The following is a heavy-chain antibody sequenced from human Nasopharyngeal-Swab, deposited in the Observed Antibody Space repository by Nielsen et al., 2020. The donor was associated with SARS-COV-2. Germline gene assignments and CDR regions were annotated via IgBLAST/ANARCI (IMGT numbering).Heavy chain of an antibody. Sequence: GGSLRLSCAASGFTFSSYWMSWVRQAPGKGLEWVANIKQDGSEKYYVDSVKGRFTISRDNAKNSLYLQMNSLRAEDTAVYYCAREGYNWNSGSPYGMDVWGQGTTVTAP. V-gene: IGHV3-7*03. CDR3: AREGYNWNSGSPYGMDV. CDR1: GFTFSSYW. D-gene: IGHD1-7*01. CDR2: IKQDGSEK. J-gene: IGHJ6*02.